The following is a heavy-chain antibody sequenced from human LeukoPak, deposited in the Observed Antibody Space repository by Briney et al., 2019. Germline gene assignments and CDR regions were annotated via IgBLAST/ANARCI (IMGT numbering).Heavy chain of an antibody. CDR2: IYYSGST. J-gene: IGHJ4*02. V-gene: IGHV4-59*01. CDR3: ARGTQTGYSPLYYFDY. D-gene: IGHD2-21*01. CDR1: GGSISSYY. Sequence: SETLSLTCTVSGGSISSYYWSWIRQPPGKGLEWIGYIYYSGSTNYNPSLKSRVTISVDTSKNQFSLKLSSVTAADTAVYYCARGTQTGYSPLYYFDYWGQGTLVTVSS.